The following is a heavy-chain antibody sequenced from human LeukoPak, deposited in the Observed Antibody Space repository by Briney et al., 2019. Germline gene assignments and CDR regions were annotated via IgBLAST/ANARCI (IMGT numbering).Heavy chain of an antibody. CDR2: INPSRGNT. Sequence: ASVKVSCKASGYTFSSYYLHWLRQAPGQGPERMGIINPSRGNTNYAQKFQGRVTLTRDTSTSTVYMELSSLRSEDTAIYYCARDRDWNSPDYFDFWGQGTLVTVSS. D-gene: IGHD1/OR15-1a*01. CDR3: ARDRDWNSPDYFDF. CDR1: GYTFSSYY. J-gene: IGHJ4*02. V-gene: IGHV1-46*01.